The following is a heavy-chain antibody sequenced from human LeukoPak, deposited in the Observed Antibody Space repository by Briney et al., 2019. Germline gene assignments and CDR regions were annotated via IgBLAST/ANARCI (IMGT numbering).Heavy chain of an antibody. V-gene: IGHV1-69*01. D-gene: IGHD3-10*01. J-gene: IGHJ4*02. CDR3: ARDATLLWFGETLGGNFDY. Sequence: ASVKVSCNASGGTFNNYAFSWVRQAPGQGLEWMGGIIPIFDTAHYAQKFQGRVTITADESTSTAYMELSSLRSEDTAVYYCARDATLLWFGETLGGNFDYWGQGTLVTVSS. CDR2: IIPIFDTA. CDR1: GGTFNNYA.